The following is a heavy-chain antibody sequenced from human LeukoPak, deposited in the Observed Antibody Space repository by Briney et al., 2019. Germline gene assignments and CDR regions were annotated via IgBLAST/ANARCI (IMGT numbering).Heavy chain of an antibody. D-gene: IGHD1-14*01. V-gene: IGHV5-51*01. CDR2: IYPGDPDT. J-gene: IGHJ3*02. CDR3: ARLRVAGTVDAFDI. Sequence: GESLKISCKGSGYSFTRYLIGWVRQMPGKGLEWMGVIYPGDPDTRHSPSFQGQVTISADKSISPAYLQCSSLKASDTAMYYCARLRVAGTVDAFDIWGLGTMVTVSS. CDR1: GYSFTRYL.